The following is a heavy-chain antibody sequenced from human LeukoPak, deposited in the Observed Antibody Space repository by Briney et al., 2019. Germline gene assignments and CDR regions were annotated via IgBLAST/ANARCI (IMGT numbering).Heavy chain of an antibody. J-gene: IGHJ6*02. CDR2: IYYSGST. D-gene: IGHD2-15*01. Sequence: SETLSLTCTVSGGSVSSYYWSWIRQPPGKGLEWIGYIYYSGSTNYSPSLKSRVTISVDTSKNQFSLKLSSVTAADTAVYYCARHGIGCSGGSCYDVYYYYGMDVWGQGTTVTVSS. CDR3: ARHGIGCSGGSCYDVYYYYGMDV. V-gene: IGHV4-59*08. CDR1: GGSVSSYY.